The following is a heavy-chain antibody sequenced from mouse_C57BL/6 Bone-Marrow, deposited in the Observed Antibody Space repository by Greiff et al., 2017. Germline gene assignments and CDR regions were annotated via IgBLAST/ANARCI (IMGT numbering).Heavy chain of an antibody. CDR1: GFTFSSYA. J-gene: IGHJ1*03. V-gene: IGHV5-4*01. CDR3: ARDRGDYFDV. CDR2: ISDGGSYT. D-gene: IGHD3-3*01. Sequence: EVKLVESGGGLVKPGGSLKLSCAASGFTFSSYAMSWVRQTPEKRLEWVATISDGGSYTYYPDNVKGRFTISRDNAKNNLYLHMSHLKSEDTAMYYCARDRGDYFDVWGTGTTVTVSS.